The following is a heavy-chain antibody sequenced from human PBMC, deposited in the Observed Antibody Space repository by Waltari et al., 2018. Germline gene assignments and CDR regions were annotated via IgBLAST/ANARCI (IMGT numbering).Heavy chain of an antibody. D-gene: IGHD2-8*01. Sequence: QVQLVESGGGVVQPGRSLRLSCSASGFTFSSYGMPWVRTAPGTGLDGVEVIGYDGSNKYYADSVKGRFTISRDNSKNTLYLQMNSLRAEDTAVYYCARDEPHCTNGVCFSYYYYGMDVWGQGTTVTVSS. CDR1: GFTFSSYG. J-gene: IGHJ6*02. CDR3: ARDEPHCTNGVCFSYYYYGMDV. V-gene: IGHV3-33*01. CDR2: IGYDGSNK.